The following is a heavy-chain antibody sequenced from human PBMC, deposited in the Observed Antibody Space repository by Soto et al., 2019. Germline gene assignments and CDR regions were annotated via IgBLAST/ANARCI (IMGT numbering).Heavy chain of an antibody. V-gene: IGHV1-18*01. CDR2: TSAYNGNT. CDR1: GYTFTSYG. J-gene: IGHJ6*02. CDR3: ARDRTVAGIGAYYYYYGMDV. D-gene: IGHD6-19*01. Sequence: GASVKVSCKASGYTFTSYGISWVRQAPGQGLEWMGWTSAYNGNTNYAQKLQGRVTMTTDTSTSTAYMELRSLRSDDTAVYYCARDRTVAGIGAYYYYYGMDVWGQGTTVTAP.